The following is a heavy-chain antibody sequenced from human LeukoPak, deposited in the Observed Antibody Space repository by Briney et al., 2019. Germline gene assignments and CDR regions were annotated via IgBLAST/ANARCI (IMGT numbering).Heavy chain of an antibody. V-gene: IGHV1-69*01. CDR1: GGTFSSYA. J-gene: IGHJ5*02. Sequence: SVKGSCKASGGTFSSYAISWVRQAPGQGLEWMGGIIPIFGTANYAQKFQGRVTITADESTSTAYMELSSLRSEDTAVYYCARDGLSATVSSYNWFDPWGQGTLVTVSS. D-gene: IGHD4-11*01. CDR2: IIPIFGTA. CDR3: ARDGLSATVSSYNWFDP.